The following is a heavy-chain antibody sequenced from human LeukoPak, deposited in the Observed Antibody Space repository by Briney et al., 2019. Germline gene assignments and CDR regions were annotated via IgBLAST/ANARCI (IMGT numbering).Heavy chain of an antibody. Sequence: PSETLSLTCTASGGSVSSGSYYWSWIRQPPGKGLKWIGYIYYSGSTKYNPSLKSRVTISVDTSKNQFSLKLSSVSAADTAVYYCARSYDSSDNYYVYWGQGTLVTVSS. J-gene: IGHJ4*02. CDR2: IYYSGST. D-gene: IGHD3-22*01. CDR3: ARSYDSSDNYYVY. CDR1: GGSVSSGSYY. V-gene: IGHV4-61*01.